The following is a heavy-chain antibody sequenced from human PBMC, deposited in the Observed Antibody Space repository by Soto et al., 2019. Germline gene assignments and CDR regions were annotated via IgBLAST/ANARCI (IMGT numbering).Heavy chain of an antibody. J-gene: IGHJ3*01. Sequence: SATQSLTCAVSDYSLGSGYYWGWLRQPPGKGLEWIGSIYHSVSTYYNPSLKSRVTISVDTSKNQFSLKLSSVTAADTAVYYCARDDVAVAGPSSWGHGTTVTV. D-gene: IGHD6-19*01. CDR3: ARDDVAVAGPSS. CDR2: IYHSVST. CDR1: DYSLGSGYY. V-gene: IGHV4-38-2*02.